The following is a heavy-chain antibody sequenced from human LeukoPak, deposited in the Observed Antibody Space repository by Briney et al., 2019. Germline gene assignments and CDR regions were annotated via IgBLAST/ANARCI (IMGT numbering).Heavy chain of an antibody. Sequence: PGGSLRLSCAASGFTFSNAWMSWVRQAPGKGLEWVGRIKSTTEGGTTDYAAPVKGRFTISRDDSKNTLFLQMNSLKTEDTAVYYCTTESPYSDYWGQGTLVTVSS. J-gene: IGHJ4*02. V-gene: IGHV3-15*01. CDR1: GFTFSNAW. CDR2: IKSTTEGGTT. CDR3: TTESPYSDY.